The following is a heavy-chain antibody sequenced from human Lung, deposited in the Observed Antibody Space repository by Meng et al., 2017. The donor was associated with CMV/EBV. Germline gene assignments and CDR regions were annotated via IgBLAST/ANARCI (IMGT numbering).Heavy chain of an antibody. Sequence: GESXKISCAGSGFTFSTHAIHWVRQAPGKGLEWGAVISYDGSSKDYTDSVKGRFTISRDNSKNTLYLQMNSLRGEGTAVYYCARDSRSDFLENLLSQYCYYYAMDVXGQGXTVTVSS. V-gene: IGHV3-30*10. CDR3: ARDSRSDFLENLLSQYCYYYAMDV. CDR2: ISYDGSSK. D-gene: IGHD3-3*01. J-gene: IGHJ6*02. CDR1: GFTFSTHA.